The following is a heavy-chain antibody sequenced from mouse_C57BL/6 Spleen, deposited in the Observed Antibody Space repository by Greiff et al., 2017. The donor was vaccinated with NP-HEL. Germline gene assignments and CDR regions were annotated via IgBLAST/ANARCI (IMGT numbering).Heavy chain of an antibody. CDR1: GYTFTSYW. CDR3: ARIKKIVATYLDY. Sequence: VQLQQSGAELVKAGASVKMSCKASGYTFTSYWMHWVKQRLGQGLEWFAETNPTNGRTYYNEKFKSKATLTVDKSSSTAYMLLSGPTFEDSAVYYGARIKKIVATYLDYWGQGTTRTVSS. V-gene: IGHV1S81*02. D-gene: IGHD1-1*01. CDR2: TNPTNGRT. J-gene: IGHJ2*01.